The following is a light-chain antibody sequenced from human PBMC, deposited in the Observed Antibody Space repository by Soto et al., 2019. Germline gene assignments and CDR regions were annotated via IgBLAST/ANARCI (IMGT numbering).Light chain of an antibody. V-gene: IGKV3-20*01. J-gene: IGKJ2*01. CDR1: QSGSSSY. Sequence: EVALTQSPGTLSSPPGEIATLSCSASQSGSSSYLAWYQHKPRQAPGLLIYGASSRATGSPDRFSGSGSGTAFTLTIRRLEPEDFAVYYCQQYGSSPHTFGQGTKLEI. CDR3: QQYGSSPHT. CDR2: GAS.